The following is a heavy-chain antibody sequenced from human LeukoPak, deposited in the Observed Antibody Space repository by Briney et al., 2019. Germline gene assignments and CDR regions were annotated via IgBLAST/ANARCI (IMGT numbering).Heavy chain of an antibody. CDR3: ARGSYYDILTGPGPENWFDP. Sequence: ASVKDSCKASGYTLTRYDINWVRQATGQGLEWMGWMKPDSGNTGYAQKFQGRVTMTRNTSISTAYMELSSLRSEDTAVYYCARGSYYDILTGPGPENWFDPWGQGTLVTVSS. D-gene: IGHD3-9*01. J-gene: IGHJ5*02. CDR1: GYTLTRYD. V-gene: IGHV1-8*01. CDR2: MKPDSGNT.